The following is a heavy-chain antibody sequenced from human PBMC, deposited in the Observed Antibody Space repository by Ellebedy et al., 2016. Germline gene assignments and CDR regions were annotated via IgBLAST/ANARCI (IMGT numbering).Heavy chain of an antibody. Sequence: GESLKISXAASGFTFSSYAMSWVRQAPGKGLEWVSAISGSGGSTYYADSVKGRFTISRDNSKNTLYLQMNSLRAEDTAVYYCAKGGYGDYLGWFDPWGQGTLVTVSS. J-gene: IGHJ5*02. CDR1: GFTFSSYA. CDR3: AKGGYGDYLGWFDP. V-gene: IGHV3-23*01. CDR2: ISGSGGST. D-gene: IGHD4-17*01.